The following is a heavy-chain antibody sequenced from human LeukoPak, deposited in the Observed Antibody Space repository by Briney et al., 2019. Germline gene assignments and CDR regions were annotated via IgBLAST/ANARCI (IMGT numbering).Heavy chain of an antibody. CDR2: ITSSGGTT. CDR3: AKRSEYYVDY. J-gene: IGHJ4*02. CDR1: GFTFSSYA. Sequence: SGGSLRLSCAASGFTFSSYAMSWVRQAPGKGLEWVSTITSSGGTTFYADSVKGRFTISRDNSKNTLYLQINSLGVEDTAVYYCAKRSEYYVDYWGQGTLVTVSS. D-gene: IGHD2-15*01. V-gene: IGHV3-23*01.